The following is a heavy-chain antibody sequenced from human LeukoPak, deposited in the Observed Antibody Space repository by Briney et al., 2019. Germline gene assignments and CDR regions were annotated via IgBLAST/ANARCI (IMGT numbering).Heavy chain of an antibody. Sequence: GGSLRLSCAPSGFTFSNYAMDWVRRAPGKGLEWVAAISGSGTVTYYVDSVKGRFTISRDNSKKTLNPQMNSLRVDDTAVYYCAKGHSSWDYHGMDVWGQGTTVTVSS. D-gene: IGHD6-13*01. CDR3: AKGHSSWDYHGMDV. V-gene: IGHV3-23*01. CDR1: GFTFSNYA. J-gene: IGHJ6*02. CDR2: ISGSGTVT.